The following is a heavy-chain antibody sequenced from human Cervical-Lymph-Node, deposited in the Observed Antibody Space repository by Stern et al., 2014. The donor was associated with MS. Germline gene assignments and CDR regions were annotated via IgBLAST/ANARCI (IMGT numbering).Heavy chain of an antibody. J-gene: IGHJ1*01. Sequence: VHLVESGAEVKKPGASVKISCKASGYTFTSHDINWLRLAPGQGLEWSGWMTTDRENAGTAQNLQGRLTMTKDTSIGTAYRELSSLTSEDTAVYDCARRKSGWFFDSWGQGTLVTVSS. D-gene: IGHD6-19*01. V-gene: IGHV1-8*02. CDR1: GYTFTSHD. CDR2: MTTDRENA. CDR3: ARRKSGWFFDS.